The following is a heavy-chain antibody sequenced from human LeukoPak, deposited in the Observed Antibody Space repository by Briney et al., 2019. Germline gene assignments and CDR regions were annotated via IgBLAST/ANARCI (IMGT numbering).Heavy chain of an antibody. J-gene: IGHJ2*01. CDR1: VGSISPYY. CDR2: IHYSGTT. CDR3: ARESSGYDSGWYFDL. Sequence: SETLSLTCTVSVGSISPYYWNWIRQPPGKGLEWIGYIHYSGTTDYNPSLNSRVTITVDTSKTQFSLKLTAVTAADTAVYYCARESSGYDSGWYFDLWGRGTLVTVSS. V-gene: IGHV4-59*01. D-gene: IGHD5-12*01.